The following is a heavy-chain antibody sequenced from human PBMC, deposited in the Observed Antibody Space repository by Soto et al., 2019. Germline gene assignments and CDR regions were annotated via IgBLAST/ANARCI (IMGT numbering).Heavy chain of an antibody. V-gene: IGHV3-7*01. CDR3: ARADSRSSAGMDV. D-gene: IGHD3-22*01. CDR1: GFTFSSYW. J-gene: IGHJ6*02. CDR2: IKQDGSEK. Sequence: EVQLVESGGGLVQPGGSLRLSCAASGFTFSSYWVSWVRQAPGKGLEWVANIKQDGSEKYYVDSVKGRFTISRDNAKNSLYLQMNSLRAEDTAVYYCARADSRSSAGMDVWGQGTTVTVSS.